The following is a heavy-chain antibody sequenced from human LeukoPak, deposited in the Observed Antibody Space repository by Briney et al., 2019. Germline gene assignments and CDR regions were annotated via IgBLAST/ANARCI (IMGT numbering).Heavy chain of an antibody. CDR2: IIPIFGTA. D-gene: IGHD3-9*01. Sequence: SVKVSCKASGGTFSSYAISWVRQAPGQGLEWMGGIIPIFGTANYAQKFQGRVTITADESTSTAYMELSSLRPEDTAVYYCAREGYDILTGYHYGQNWFDPWGQGTLVTVSS. CDR3: AREGYDILTGYHYGQNWFDP. V-gene: IGHV1-69*13. CDR1: GGTFSSYA. J-gene: IGHJ5*02.